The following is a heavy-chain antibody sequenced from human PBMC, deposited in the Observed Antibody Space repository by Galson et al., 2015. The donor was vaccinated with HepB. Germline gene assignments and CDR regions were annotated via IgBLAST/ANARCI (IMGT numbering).Heavy chain of an antibody. CDR3: ARPLIPTGAQGY. CDR2: INPNSGGT. J-gene: IGHJ4*02. V-gene: IGHV1-2*06. D-gene: IGHD7-27*01. Sequence: SCKASGYTFIGYYIHWVRQAPGQGLEWMGRINPNSGGTIYAQKFQGRVIMTRDTSISTAYMELSSLRSDDTAVYFCARPLIPTGAQGYWGQGTLVTVSS. CDR1: GYTFIGYY.